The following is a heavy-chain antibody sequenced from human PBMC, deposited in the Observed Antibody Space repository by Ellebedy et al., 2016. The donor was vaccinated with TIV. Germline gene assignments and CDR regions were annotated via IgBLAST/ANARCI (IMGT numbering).Heavy chain of an antibody. CDR3: ARLAPVSSQHYYYFYGLDV. J-gene: IGHJ6*01. Sequence: AASVKVSCKASGGTFSNYAISWIRQAPGQGLEWMGRITPVIDAVYSAHTFKGRVTFTADKSTNTVYMELGSLGSEDTALYFCARLAPVSSQHYYYFYGLDVWGQGTTVTVSS. CDR1: GGTFSNYA. V-gene: IGHV1-69*04. CDR2: ITPVIDAV. D-gene: IGHD2-2*01.